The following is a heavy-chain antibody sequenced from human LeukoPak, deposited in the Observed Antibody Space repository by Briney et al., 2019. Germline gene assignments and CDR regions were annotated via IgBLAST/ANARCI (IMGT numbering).Heavy chain of an antibody. V-gene: IGHV4-34*01. Sequence: SETLSLTCAVYGGSFSGYYWSWIRQPPAKGLEWIGEINHSGSTNYNPSLKSRVTISVDTSKNQFSLKLSSVTAADTAVYYCARNYYDSGSYGPDYYYGMDVWGQGTTVTVSS. CDR2: INHSGST. D-gene: IGHD3-10*01. CDR3: ARNYYDSGSYGPDYYYGMDV. CDR1: GGSFSGYY. J-gene: IGHJ6*02.